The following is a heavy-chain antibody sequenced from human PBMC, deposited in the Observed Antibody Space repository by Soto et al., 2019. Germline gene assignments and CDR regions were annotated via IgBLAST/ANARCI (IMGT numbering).Heavy chain of an antibody. CDR2: ISYDGSNK. V-gene: IGHV3-30-3*01. D-gene: IGHD2-21*02. J-gene: IGHJ4*02. CDR3: ARDSQISSDCGGDCALLVYYFDY. CDR1: GFTFSSCA. Sequence: PGGSLRLSCAASGFTFSSCAMHWVRQAPGKGLEWVAVISYDGSNKYYADSVKGRFTISRDNSKNTLYLQMNSLRAEDTAVYYCARDSQISSDCGGDCALLVYYFDYWGQGTLVTVSS.